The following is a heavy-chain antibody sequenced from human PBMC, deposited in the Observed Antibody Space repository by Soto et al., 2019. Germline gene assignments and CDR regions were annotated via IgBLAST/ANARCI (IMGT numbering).Heavy chain of an antibody. CDR2: IGGVGGDT. CDR3: ARDAVPYNGKWDWFDP. CDR1: GFIFGDYA. V-gene: IGHV3-23*01. J-gene: IGHJ5*02. Sequence: DVQLLESGGGLVQPGGSLRLYCAASGFIFGDYAMSWVRQAPGKGLEWVSSIGGVGGDTYYAASVKGRFTISRDNSKNTLYLQMNSLRAEDTALYYCARDAVPYNGKWDWFDPWGQGTLVTVSS. D-gene: IGHD1-26*01.